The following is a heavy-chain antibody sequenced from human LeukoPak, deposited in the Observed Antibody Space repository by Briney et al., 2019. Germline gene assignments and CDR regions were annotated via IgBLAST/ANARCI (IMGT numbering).Heavy chain of an antibody. J-gene: IGHJ5*01. CDR3: ARHPHEWQQLVRTADWFDP. Sequence: SETLSLTCTVSGGSISSYYWSWTRQPPGKGLEWIGYIYYSGSTYYNPSLKSRVTISVDTSKNQFSLKLSSVTAADTAVYYCARHPHEWQQLVRTADWFDPWGQGTLVTVSS. V-gene: IGHV4-59*08. CDR1: GGSISSYY. CDR2: IYYSGST. D-gene: IGHD6-13*01.